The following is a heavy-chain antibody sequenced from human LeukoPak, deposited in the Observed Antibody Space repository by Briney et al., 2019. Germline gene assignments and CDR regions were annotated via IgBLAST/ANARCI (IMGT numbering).Heavy chain of an antibody. Sequence: GGSLRLSCAVSGLTLSRYWMTWVRQAPGKGLEWVANIKEDGSEKYYVDSVKGRFTISRDSSKDTVDLQMNSLRVEGTAVYYCARDRYSSGWYDSWGQGTRVTVSS. D-gene: IGHD3-22*01. CDR2: IKEDGSEK. CDR3: ARDRYSSGWYDS. CDR1: GLTLSRYW. J-gene: IGHJ5*01. V-gene: IGHV3-7*01.